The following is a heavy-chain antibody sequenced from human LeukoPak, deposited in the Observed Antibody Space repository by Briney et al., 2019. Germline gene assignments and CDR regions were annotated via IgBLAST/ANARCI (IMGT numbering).Heavy chain of an antibody. D-gene: IGHD3-3*01. V-gene: IGHV4-31*03. CDR1: GGSISSGGYY. CDR3: ARAILTASGYVWHFDL. Sequence: SETLSLTCTVSGGSISSGGYYWSWIRQHPGKGLEWIGYIYYSGSTYYNPSLKSRVTISVDTSKNQFSLKLSSVTAADTAVYYCARAILTASGYVWHFDLWGRGTLVTVSS. CDR2: IYYSGST. J-gene: IGHJ2*01.